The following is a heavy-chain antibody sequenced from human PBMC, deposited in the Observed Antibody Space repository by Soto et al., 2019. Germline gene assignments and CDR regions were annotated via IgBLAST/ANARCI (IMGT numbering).Heavy chain of an antibody. D-gene: IGHD6-6*01. CDR1: GFPFSSYA. J-gene: IGHJ4*02. CDR2: ISGSGGST. Sequence: PWCSRRLSCAASGFPFSSYAMSWVRQAPGQGLEWVSAISGSGGSTYYADSVKGRFTISRDNSKNTLYLQMNSLRAEDTAVYYCAKDNPGSSFDYWGQGTLVNVSS. V-gene: IGHV3-23*01. CDR3: AKDNPGSSFDY.